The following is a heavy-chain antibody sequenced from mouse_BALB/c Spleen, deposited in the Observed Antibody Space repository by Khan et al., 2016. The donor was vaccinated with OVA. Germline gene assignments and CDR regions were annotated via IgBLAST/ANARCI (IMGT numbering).Heavy chain of an antibody. CDR1: GYTFTDYY. CDR2: IYPGSGNI. D-gene: IGHD4-1*01. CDR3: AKDWAGWFPY. J-gene: IGHJ3*01. Sequence: QVQLKESGAELARPGASVKLSCTASGYTFTDYYIHWMKQRTGQGLEWIGEIYPGSGNIYYNAKFKGKATLTADTSSSTAYMQLSSLTSEDSAVFSCAKDWAGWFPYWGQGTLVTVSA. V-gene: IGHV1-77*01.